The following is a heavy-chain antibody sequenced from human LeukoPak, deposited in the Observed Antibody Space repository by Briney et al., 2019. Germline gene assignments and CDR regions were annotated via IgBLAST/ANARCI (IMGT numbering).Heavy chain of an antibody. V-gene: IGHV3-23*01. J-gene: IGHJ1*01. Sequence: GGSLRLSCAASGFTFSSYAMSWVRQAPGKGLEWVSAISGSGGSTYYADSVKGRFTISRDNSKNTLYLQMNSLRAEDTAVYYCAKVSSRGIVVVIMDGFQHWGQGTLVTVSS. CDR1: GFTFSSYA. CDR2: ISGSGGST. CDR3: AKVSSRGIVVVIMDGFQH. D-gene: IGHD3-22*01.